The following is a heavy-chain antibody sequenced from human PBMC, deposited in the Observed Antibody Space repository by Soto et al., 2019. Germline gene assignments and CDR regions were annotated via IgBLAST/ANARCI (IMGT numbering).Heavy chain of an antibody. V-gene: IGHV4-59*02. J-gene: IGHJ4*02. Sequence: QVQLQESGPGLVKPSETLSPTCTVSGASVSSYYWTWIRQPPGKGLEWIGYIYASGTTNYNPSLKSRVTISVDTSKNQFSLKVTSVTAADTAVYYCARGAYFFDNDSWGQGTLVTVSS. D-gene: IGHD3-22*01. CDR1: GASVSSYY. CDR3: ARGAYFFDNDS. CDR2: IYASGTT.